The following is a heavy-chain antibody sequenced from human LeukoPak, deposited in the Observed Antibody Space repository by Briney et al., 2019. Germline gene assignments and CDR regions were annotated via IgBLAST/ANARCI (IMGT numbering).Heavy chain of an antibody. CDR3: ARSTVTTGLAFDY. Sequence: GGSLRLSCAASGFTFSSYSMNWVRQAPGKGLEWVSSISSSSSYIYYADLVKGRFTISRDNAKNSLYLQMNSLRAEDTAVYYCARSTVTTGLAFDYWGQGTLVTVSS. CDR1: GFTFSSYS. V-gene: IGHV3-21*01. J-gene: IGHJ4*02. CDR2: ISSSSSYI. D-gene: IGHD4-11*01.